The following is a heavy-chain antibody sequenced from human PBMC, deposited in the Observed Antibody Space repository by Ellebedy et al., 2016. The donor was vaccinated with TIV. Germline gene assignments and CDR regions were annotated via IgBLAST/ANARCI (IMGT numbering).Heavy chain of an antibody. D-gene: IGHD3-22*01. CDR2: IVVGSGNT. CDR3: AADPYYYDSSGYDIDY. CDR1: GFTFTSSA. Sequence: SVKVSCXASGFTFTSSAVQWVRQARGQRLEWIGWIVVGSGNTNYAQKFQERVTITRDMSTSTAYMELSSLRSEDTAVYYCAADPYYYDSSGYDIDYWGQGTLVTVSS. V-gene: IGHV1-58*01. J-gene: IGHJ4*02.